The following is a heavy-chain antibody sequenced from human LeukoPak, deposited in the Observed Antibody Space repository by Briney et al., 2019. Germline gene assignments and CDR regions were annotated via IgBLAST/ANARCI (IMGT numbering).Heavy chain of an antibody. CDR2: ISYDGSNK. Sequence: GGSLRLSCPASGFTFSSYGMHWVRQAPDKGLEWVAVISYDGSNKYYADSVKGRFTISRDNSKNTLYLQMNSLRAEDTAVYYCAKALYEYSSSSDAFDIWGQGTMVTVSS. CDR1: GFTFSSYG. J-gene: IGHJ3*02. CDR3: AKALYEYSSSSDAFDI. D-gene: IGHD6-6*01. V-gene: IGHV3-30*18.